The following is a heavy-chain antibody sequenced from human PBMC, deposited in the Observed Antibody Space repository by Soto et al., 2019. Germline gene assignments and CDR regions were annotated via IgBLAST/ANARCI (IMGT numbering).Heavy chain of an antibody. CDR3: PRSGYCTGTSCHLRGYLDS. CDR2: IWGDGSDN. CDR1: GFTFSLYA. D-gene: IGHD2-8*02. Sequence: GGSLRLSCAASGFTFSLYALQWVRQAPDKGLERVADIWGDGSDNKYADSVKGRFTVSRDNSKNTLYLQMNSLRSEAPAVYFCPRSGYCTGTSCHLRGYLDSWGPGTLVTVSS. V-gene: IGHV3-33*01. J-gene: IGHJ4*02.